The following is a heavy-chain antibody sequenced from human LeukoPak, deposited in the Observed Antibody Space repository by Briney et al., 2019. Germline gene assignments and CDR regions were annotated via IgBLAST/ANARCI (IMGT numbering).Heavy chain of an antibody. V-gene: IGHV1-8*01. CDR3: ARPLGGRGDSYSYYMDV. CDR1: GYAFTTYD. J-gene: IGHJ6*03. Sequence: ASVKVSCKASGYAFTTYDINWVRRATGQGREWMGWMNPNSGNTGYAQKCQGRVTMTRNTSINTAYMELSSLRSEDTAVYYCARPLGGRGDSYSYYMDVWGKGPTVTVSS. D-gene: IGHD3-16*01. CDR2: MNPNSGNT.